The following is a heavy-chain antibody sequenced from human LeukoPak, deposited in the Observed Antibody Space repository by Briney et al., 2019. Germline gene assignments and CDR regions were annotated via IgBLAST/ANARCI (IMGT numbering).Heavy chain of an antibody. D-gene: IGHD3-22*01. CDR2: ISSSSSYT. V-gene: IGHV3-11*03. Sequence: GGSLRLSCAASGFTFSDYYMSLIRQAPGQGLEWVSYISSSSSYTNYADSVKGRFTISRDNTKNSLYLQMNSLRAEDTAVYYCARRPYYYDSSGYYDDYWGQGTLVTVSS. CDR3: ARRPYYYDSSGYYDDY. CDR1: GFTFSDYY. J-gene: IGHJ4*02.